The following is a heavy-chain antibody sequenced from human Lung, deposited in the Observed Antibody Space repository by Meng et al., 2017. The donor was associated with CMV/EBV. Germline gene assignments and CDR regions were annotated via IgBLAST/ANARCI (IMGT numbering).Heavy chain of an antibody. D-gene: IGHD3-22*01. CDR2: IRSTPYGGTT. V-gene: IGHV3-49*04. J-gene: IGHJ4*02. CDR1: GFTFRDYS. CDR3: TRELQVYFYHNSGYYHPPGY. Sequence: GESLKISCTTSGFTFRDYSLGWVRQAPGKGLEWVGFIRSTPYGGTTEYAASVKGRFSISRDDSESIAYLQMNSLKTEDTAAYYCTRELQVYFYHNSGYYHPPGYWGQGTLVTVSS.